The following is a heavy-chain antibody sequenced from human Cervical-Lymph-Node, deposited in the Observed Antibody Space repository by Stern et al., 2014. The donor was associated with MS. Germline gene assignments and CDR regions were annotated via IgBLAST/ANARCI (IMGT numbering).Heavy chain of an antibody. CDR1: GFSLSTSGVG. J-gene: IGHJ4*02. D-gene: IGHD6-13*01. CDR2: IYWDDDK. CDR3: AHRRGRSSWIDY. V-gene: IGHV2-5*02. Sequence: QVTLKESGPTLVKPTQTLTLTCTFSGFSLSTSGVGVGWIRQPPGKALEWLALIYWDDDKGYSPSLQSRLTNTKDTSKNQVVLTMTNMDPVDTATYYCAHRRGRSSWIDYWGQGTLVTVSS.